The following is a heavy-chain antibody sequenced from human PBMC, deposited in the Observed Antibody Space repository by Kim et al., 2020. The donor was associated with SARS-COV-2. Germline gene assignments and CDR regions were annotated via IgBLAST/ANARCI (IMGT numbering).Heavy chain of an antibody. V-gene: IGHV3-30*18. J-gene: IGHJ5*01. CDR3: AKASYFLWFGY. CDR1: GFTFNNYG. CDR2: ISYDGSNK. Sequence: GGSLRLSCGASGFTFNNYGMHWVRQAPGKGLEWVAVISYDGSNKYYADSVKGHFTISRDRSKNTLYLQMSSLRPEDTAVYYCAKASYFLWFGY. D-gene: IGHD1-26*01.